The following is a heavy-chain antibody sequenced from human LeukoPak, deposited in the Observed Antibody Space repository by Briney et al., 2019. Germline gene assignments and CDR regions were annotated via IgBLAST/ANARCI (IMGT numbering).Heavy chain of an antibody. CDR3: AKDRGSTSLVANDY. CDR2: IRYDGSNK. D-gene: IGHD2-2*01. CDR1: GFTFSSYG. J-gene: IGHJ4*02. Sequence: SGGSLGLSCAASGFTFSSYGMHWVRQAPGKGLEWVAFIRYDGSNKYYADSVKGRFTISRDNSKNTLYLQMNSLRAEDTAVYYCAKDRGSTSLVANDYWGQGTLVTVSS. V-gene: IGHV3-30*02.